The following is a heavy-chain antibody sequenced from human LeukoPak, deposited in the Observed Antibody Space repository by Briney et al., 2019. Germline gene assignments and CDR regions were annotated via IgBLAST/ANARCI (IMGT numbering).Heavy chain of an antibody. Sequence: ASVKVSCKASGYTFTSYDINWVRQATGQGLQWMGWMNPNSGHTGYAQKFQGRVTITRDTSISTAYMELSSLRSEDTAVYYCARGRASAGGYSGYDWGDWFDPWGQGTLVIVSS. CDR2: MNPNSGHT. D-gene: IGHD5-12*01. V-gene: IGHV1-8*03. J-gene: IGHJ5*02. CDR3: ARGRASAGGYSGYDWGDWFDP. CDR1: GYTFTSYD.